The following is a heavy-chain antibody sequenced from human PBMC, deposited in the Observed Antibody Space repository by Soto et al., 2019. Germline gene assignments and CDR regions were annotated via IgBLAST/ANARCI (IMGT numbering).Heavy chain of an antibody. CDR2: ISYSGST. D-gene: IGHD4-17*01. V-gene: IGHV4-31*03. J-gene: IGHJ6*02. Sequence: LSLSCNVSGGSISIGDSYWSWIRQRPGKGRECLGYISYSGSTYYNPFLKSRVTISVDTSKNQFSLKLSSVTAADTAVYYCARDRVTTRYYGMDVWGQGTTVT. CDR3: ARDRVTTRYYGMDV. CDR1: GGSISIGDSY.